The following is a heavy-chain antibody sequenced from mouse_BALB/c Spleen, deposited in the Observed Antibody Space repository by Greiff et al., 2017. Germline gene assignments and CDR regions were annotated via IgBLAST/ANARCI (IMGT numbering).Heavy chain of an antibody. V-gene: IGHV1S29*02. CDR2: IYPYNGGT. CDR3: ARGIITTVVERFAY. J-gene: IGHJ3*01. D-gene: IGHD1-1*01. Sequence: EVQLQESGPELVKPGASVKISCKASGYTFTDYNMHWVKQSHGKSLEWIGYIYPYNGGTGYNQKFKSKATLTVDNSSSTAYMELRSLTSEDSAVYYCARGIITTVVERFAYWGQGTLVTVSA. CDR1: GYTFTDYN.